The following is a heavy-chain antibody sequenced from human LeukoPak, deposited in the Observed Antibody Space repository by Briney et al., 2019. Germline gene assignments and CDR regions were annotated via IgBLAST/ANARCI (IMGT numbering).Heavy chain of an antibody. CDR3: ARVLYCSGGSCYPWYYYYYGMDV. CDR2: IYYSGST. Sequence: SETLSLTCTVSGGSISGSSYYWGWIRQPPGKGLEWIGSIYYSGSTYYNPSLKSRVTISVDTSKNQFSLKLNSVTAADTAVYYCARVLYCSGGSCYPWYYYYYGMDVWGQGTTVTVSS. D-gene: IGHD2-15*01. J-gene: IGHJ6*02. V-gene: IGHV4-39*02. CDR1: GGSISGSSYY.